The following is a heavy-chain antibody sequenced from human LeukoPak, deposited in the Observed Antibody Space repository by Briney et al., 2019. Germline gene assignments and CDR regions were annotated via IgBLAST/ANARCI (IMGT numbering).Heavy chain of an antibody. V-gene: IGHV3-23*01. CDR3: AKDLYDSSGYYYQGAFDI. D-gene: IGHD3-22*01. CDR2: ISWNSGST. J-gene: IGHJ3*02. CDR1: GFTFDDYA. Sequence: PGGSLRLSCAASGFTFDDYAMHWVRQAPGKGLEWVSGISWNSGSTYYADSVKGRFTISRDNSKNTLYLQMNSLRAEDTAVYYCAKDLYDSSGYYYQGAFDIWGQGTMVTVSS.